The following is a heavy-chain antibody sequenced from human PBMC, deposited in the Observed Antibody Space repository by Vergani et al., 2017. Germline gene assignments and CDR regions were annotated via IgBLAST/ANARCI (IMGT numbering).Heavy chain of an antibody. CDR2: IIPIFGTA. CDR3: ARPSSGWFYYFDY. D-gene: IGHD6-19*01. J-gene: IGHJ4*02. Sequence: QVQLVQSGAEVKKPGASVKVSCKASGYTFTGYYMHWVRQAPGQRLEWMGRIIPIFGTANYAQKFQGRVTITADESTSTAYMELSSLRSEDTAVYYCARPSSGWFYYFDYWGQGTLVTVSS. CDR1: GYTFTGYY. V-gene: IGHV1-69*18.